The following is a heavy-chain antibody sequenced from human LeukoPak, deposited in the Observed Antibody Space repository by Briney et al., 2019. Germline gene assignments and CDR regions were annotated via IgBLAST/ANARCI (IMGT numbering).Heavy chain of an antibody. D-gene: IGHD3-10*01. Sequence: SETLSLTCAVSGGSISSGGYSWSWIRQPPGKGLEWIGYIYHSGSTYYNPSLKSRVTILADRSKNQFSLKLSSVTAADTAVYYCAGMVRGVISMAFDYWGQGTLVTVSS. CDR2: IYHSGST. J-gene: IGHJ4*02. CDR1: GGSISSGGYS. V-gene: IGHV4-30-2*01. CDR3: AGMVRGVISMAFDY.